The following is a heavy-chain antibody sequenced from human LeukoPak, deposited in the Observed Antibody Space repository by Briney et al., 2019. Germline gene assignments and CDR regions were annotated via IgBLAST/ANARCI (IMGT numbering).Heavy chain of an antibody. V-gene: IGHV3-48*04. Sequence: GGSLRLSCAASGFTFSSYSMNWVRQAPGKGLEWVSYISSSSSTTYYADSVKGRFTISRDNAKNSLYLQMNSLRAEDTAVYYCARVHPQGNYFDYWGQGTLITVSS. CDR3: ARVHPQGNYFDY. CDR1: GFTFSSYS. J-gene: IGHJ4*02. CDR2: ISSSSSTT.